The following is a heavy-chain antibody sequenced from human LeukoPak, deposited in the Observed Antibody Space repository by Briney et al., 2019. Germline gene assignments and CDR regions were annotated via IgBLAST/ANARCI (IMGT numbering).Heavy chain of an antibody. V-gene: IGHV4-34*01. Sequence: SETLSRTCAVYGGSFSGYYWSWLRQPPGKGLEWIGAMNHSGSTNYNPSLKSRVTISVDTSKNQFSLKLSSVTAADTAVYYCARVDYGDPNWFDPWGQGTLVTVSS. D-gene: IGHD4-17*01. CDR3: ARVDYGDPNWFDP. CDR2: MNHSGST. J-gene: IGHJ5*02. CDR1: GGSFSGYY.